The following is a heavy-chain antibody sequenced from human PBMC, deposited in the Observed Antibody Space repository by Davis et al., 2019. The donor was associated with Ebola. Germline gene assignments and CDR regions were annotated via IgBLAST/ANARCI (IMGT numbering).Heavy chain of an antibody. CDR2: IYYSGST. CDR3: ARGSAGHFDL. V-gene: IGHV4-59*01. J-gene: IGHJ2*01. D-gene: IGHD6-13*01. Sequence: GSLRLSCTVSGGSIGYYYWSWIRQPPGKGLEWIGYIYYSGSTKYIPSLKSRVTISVDTSKNQFSLKLSSASAADTAMYYCARGSAGHFDLWGRGTLVTVSS. CDR1: GGSIGYYY.